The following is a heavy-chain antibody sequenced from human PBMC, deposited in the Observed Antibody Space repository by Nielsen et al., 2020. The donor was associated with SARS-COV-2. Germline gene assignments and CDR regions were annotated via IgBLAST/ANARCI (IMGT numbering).Heavy chain of an antibody. CDR2: ISYDGSNK. D-gene: IGHD2-15*01. J-gene: IGHJ4*02. CDR1: GFTFSTYG. V-gene: IGHV3-30*18. CDR3: AKDWTAIVVVPSGGVDY. Sequence: GESLKISYAASGFTFSTYGMHWVRRAPGKGLEWVAAISYDGSNKYYVDSVKGRFTISRDNSKNTLYLQMSSLREEDTAVYYCAKDWTAIVVVPSGGVDYWGQGTLVTVSS.